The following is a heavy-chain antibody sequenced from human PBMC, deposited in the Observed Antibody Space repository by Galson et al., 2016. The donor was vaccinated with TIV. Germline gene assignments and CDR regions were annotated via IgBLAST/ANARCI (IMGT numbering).Heavy chain of an antibody. D-gene: IGHD3-22*01. CDR2: INANSGDT. CDR3: AQVGYYNSNAYYLHY. J-gene: IGHJ1*01. Sequence: SVKVSCKASGYIFIAYYIHWVRQARGHGLEWMGRINANSGDTNSAQKFQGRVTMTRDTSIRTAYLEVSRLTSDDTAVYFCAQVGYYNSNAYYLHYWGQGTLVTVSS. V-gene: IGHV1-2*06. CDR1: GYIFIAYY.